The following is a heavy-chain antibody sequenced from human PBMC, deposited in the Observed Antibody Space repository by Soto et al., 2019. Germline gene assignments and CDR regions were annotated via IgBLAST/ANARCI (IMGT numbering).Heavy chain of an antibody. CDR3: ARLALHQPFDS. J-gene: IGHJ4*02. V-gene: IGHV4-39*01. CDR1: GGSISSSNYY. CDR2: IYYSGST. Sequence: SETLSLTCTVSGGSISSSNYYWGWIRQPPGKGLEWIGSIYYSGSTYYNPSLKSRVTISVDTSKNQFSINLSSVTAADTAVYYCARLALHQPFDSWGQGTLVTVSS. D-gene: IGHD2-2*01.